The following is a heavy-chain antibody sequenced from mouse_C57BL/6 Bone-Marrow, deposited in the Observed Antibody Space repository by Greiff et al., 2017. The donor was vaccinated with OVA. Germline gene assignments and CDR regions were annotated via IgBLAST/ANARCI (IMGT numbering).Heavy chain of an antibody. Sequence: QVQLQQPGAELVKPGASVKLSCKASGYTFTSYWMHWVKQRPGQGLAWIGMIHPNSGSTNYNEKFKSKATLTVDKSSSTAYMQLSSLTSEDSAVDYGAREVPTESPLEGFDVWGTGTTVTVSS. J-gene: IGHJ1*03. V-gene: IGHV1-64*01. D-gene: IGHD1-1*01. CDR2: IHPNSGST. CDR1: GYTFTSYW. CDR3: AREVPTESPLEGFDV.